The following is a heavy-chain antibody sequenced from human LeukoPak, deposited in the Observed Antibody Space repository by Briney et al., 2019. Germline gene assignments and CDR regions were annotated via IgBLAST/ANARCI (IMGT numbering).Heavy chain of an antibody. CDR2: TSYDGSNK. CDR1: GFTFSSYA. J-gene: IGHJ3*02. V-gene: IGHV3-30*18. Sequence: GGSLRLSCAASGFTFSSYAMHWVRQVRQAPGKGLEWVAVTSYDGSNKHYVDSVKGRFTISRDNSKNTLYLQMNSLRAEDTAVYYCAKDTMIPRMGIWGQGTMVTVSS. D-gene: IGHD3-22*01. CDR3: AKDTMIPRMGI.